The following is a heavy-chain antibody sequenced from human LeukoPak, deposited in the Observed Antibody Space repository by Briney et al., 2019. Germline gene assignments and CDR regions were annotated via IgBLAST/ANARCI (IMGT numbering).Heavy chain of an antibody. CDR2: INSDGSST. V-gene: IGHV3-74*01. CDR3: ARDGRYCSSTSCTNEYFQH. Sequence: GGSLRLSCAASGFTFSSYWMHWDRQAPGKGPVWVSRINSDGSSTSYADSVKGRFTISRDNAKNTLYLQMNSLRAEDTAVYYCARDGRYCSSTSCTNEYFQHWGQGTLVTVSS. D-gene: IGHD2-2*01. CDR1: GFTFSSYW. J-gene: IGHJ1*01.